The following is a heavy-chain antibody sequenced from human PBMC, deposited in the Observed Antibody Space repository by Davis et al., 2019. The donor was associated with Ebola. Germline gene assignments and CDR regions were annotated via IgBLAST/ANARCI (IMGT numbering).Heavy chain of an antibody. CDR2: IYYSGST. CDR1: GDSISSYY. Sequence: GSLRLSCTVSGDSISSYYWSCIRQPPGKGLEWIGSIYYSGSTSYSPSLKSRVTISVDTSKNHFSLKLLSVTAADTAVYYCARRQGSKFDSWGQGTLVTVSS. J-gene: IGHJ4*02. V-gene: IGHV4-59*01. CDR3: ARRQGSKFDS.